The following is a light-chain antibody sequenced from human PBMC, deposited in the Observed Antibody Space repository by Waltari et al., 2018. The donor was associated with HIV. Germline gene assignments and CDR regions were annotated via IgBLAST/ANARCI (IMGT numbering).Light chain of an antibody. CDR1: SNDVGRYDY. CDR2: EVT. V-gene: IGLV2-14*01. J-gene: IGLJ1*01. Sequence: QSALTQPASLSGSPGQSITISCTGTSNDVGRYDYVSWYQPHPGKAPKLVIYEVTNRPSGISNRFSGAKSGNTASLNISGLQAEDEADYYCSSYVVNSTPYVFGSGTKVTVL. CDR3: SSYVVNSTPYV.